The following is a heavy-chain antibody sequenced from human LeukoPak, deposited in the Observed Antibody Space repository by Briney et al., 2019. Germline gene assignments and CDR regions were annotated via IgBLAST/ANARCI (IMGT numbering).Heavy chain of an antibody. CDR2: ISGSGRNT. Sequence: GGSLRLSCAASGFTFSSYAMSWVRQAPGKGLEWVSAISGSGRNTYYADSVKGRFTISRDNSKNTLYLQMNSLRAEDTAVYYCAKDLRFLEWLYSHWGQGTLVTVSS. CDR1: GFTFSSYA. V-gene: IGHV3-23*01. CDR3: AKDLRFLEWLYSH. D-gene: IGHD3-3*01. J-gene: IGHJ4*02.